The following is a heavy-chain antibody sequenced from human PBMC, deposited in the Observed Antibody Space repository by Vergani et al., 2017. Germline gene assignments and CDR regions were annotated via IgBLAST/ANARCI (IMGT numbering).Heavy chain of an antibody. CDR3: ARDGDHSGVSCYHHY. Sequence: EVQLVESGGGLIQPGGSLRLSCAASGFTVSSNYMSWVRQAPGKGLEWVSVIYSGGSTYYADSVKGRFTISRDNSKNTLYLQMNSLRAEDTAVYYCARDGDHSGVSCYHHYWGQGTLVTVSS. D-gene: IGHD2-15*01. CDR2: IYSGGST. V-gene: IGHV3-53*01. J-gene: IGHJ4*02. CDR1: GFTVSSNY.